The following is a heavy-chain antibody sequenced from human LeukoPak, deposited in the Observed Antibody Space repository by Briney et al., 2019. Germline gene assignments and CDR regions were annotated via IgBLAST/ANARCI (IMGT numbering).Heavy chain of an antibody. CDR2: INHSGST. CDR1: GGSFSGYY. V-gene: IGHV4-34*01. CDR3: ARGRGEMATITFDY. Sequence: PSETLSLTCAVYGGSFSGYYWSWIRQPPGKGLEWIGEINHSGSTNYNPSLKSRVTISVDTSKNQFSLKLRSVTAADTAVYYCARGRGEMATITFDYWGQGTLVTVSS. D-gene: IGHD5-24*01. J-gene: IGHJ4*02.